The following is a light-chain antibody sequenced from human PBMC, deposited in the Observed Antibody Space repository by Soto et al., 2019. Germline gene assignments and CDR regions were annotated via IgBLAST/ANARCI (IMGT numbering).Light chain of an antibody. CDR2: KTS. Sequence: DIQMTQSPSTLSASVGDRVTITCRAGQSFSYWLAWYQQKPGKAPKLLIYKTSSLESGVPSRFSGSGSGTEFTLTISSLQPDDFATYYCQQYNSYPWTFGQGTKVDI. V-gene: IGKV1-5*03. CDR3: QQYNSYPWT. J-gene: IGKJ1*01. CDR1: QSFSYW.